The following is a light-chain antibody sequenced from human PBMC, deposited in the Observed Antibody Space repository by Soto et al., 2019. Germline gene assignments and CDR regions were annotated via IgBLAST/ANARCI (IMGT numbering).Light chain of an antibody. CDR2: DAS. CDR1: QSIDIY. CDR3: QQRKFWLS. J-gene: IGKJ4*01. Sequence: TVLTQSPATLSLSPGERATLSCRASQSIDIYLAWYQLRPGQAPRLLIYDASNRPPCIPARFSGSGSGTDFTLTISSLEPEDFAIYYCQQRKFWLSFGGGTKVEIK. V-gene: IGKV3-11*01.